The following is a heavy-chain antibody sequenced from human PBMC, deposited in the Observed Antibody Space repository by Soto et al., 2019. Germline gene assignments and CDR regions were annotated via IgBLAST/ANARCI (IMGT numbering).Heavy chain of an antibody. V-gene: IGHV3-23*01. Sequence: GGSLRLSCAASGFTFSSYGMSWVRQAPGKGLEWVSTISSSGGSTYYADSVKGRFTVSRDSSKDTLYLQMNSLRAEDTAVYYCAKLGGVSTARIDIWGQGTMVTVSS. J-gene: IGHJ3*02. CDR3: AKLGGVSTARIDI. CDR2: ISSSGGST. CDR1: GFTFSSYG. D-gene: IGHD2-2*01.